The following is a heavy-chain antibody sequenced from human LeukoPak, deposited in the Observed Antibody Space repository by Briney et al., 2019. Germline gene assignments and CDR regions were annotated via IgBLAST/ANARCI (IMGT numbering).Heavy chain of an antibody. Sequence: PSETLSLTCTVSGGSISSYYWSWIRQPPGKELEWIGYIFHSGSTNYNPSLKSRVTISVDTSKNQFSLKLSSVTAADTAVYYCAGGYYYSYYYYMDVWGKGTTVTISS. J-gene: IGHJ6*03. CDR3: AGGYYYSYYYYMDV. V-gene: IGHV4-59*01. CDR1: GGSISSYY. D-gene: IGHD5-18*01. CDR2: IFHSGST.